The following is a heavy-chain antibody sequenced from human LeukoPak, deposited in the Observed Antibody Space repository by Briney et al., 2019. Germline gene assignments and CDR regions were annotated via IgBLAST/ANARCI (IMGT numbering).Heavy chain of an antibody. CDR3: ARDLAGHYYGSGSSFDY. CDR1: GFTFSNYW. V-gene: IGHV3-7*01. Sequence: GGSLRLSCAASGFTFSNYWMSWVRQAPGKGLEWVANIREDGSEKYYVDSVKGQFAISRDNAKNSLFLQMDSLRAEDTAVYYCARDLAGHYYGSGSSFDYWGQGTLVTVS. J-gene: IGHJ4*02. D-gene: IGHD3-10*01. CDR2: IREDGSEK.